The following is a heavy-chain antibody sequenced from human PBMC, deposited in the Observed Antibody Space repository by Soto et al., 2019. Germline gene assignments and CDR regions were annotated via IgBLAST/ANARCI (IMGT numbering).Heavy chain of an antibody. CDR2: IYYSGST. Sequence: QVQLQESGPGLVKPSQTLSLTCTVSGGSISSGGYYWSWIRQPPGKGLEWIGYIYYSGSTYYNPSLKSRVTISVDTSKNQFVLKLSSVTAADTAVYYCARDTAGSSYYDYGMDVWGQGTTVTVSS. J-gene: IGHJ6*02. CDR3: ARDTAGSSYYDYGMDV. CDR1: GGSISSGGYY. V-gene: IGHV4-31*03. D-gene: IGHD3-10*01.